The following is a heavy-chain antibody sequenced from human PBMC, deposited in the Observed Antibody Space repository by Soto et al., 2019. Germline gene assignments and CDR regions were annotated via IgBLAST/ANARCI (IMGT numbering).Heavy chain of an antibody. CDR1: GVTFSSYW. D-gene: IGHD3-3*01. CDR3: AREFYDFWSGYRGGARYGMDV. V-gene: IGHV3-7*05. J-gene: IGHJ6*02. Sequence: GGSLRLSCAASGVTFSSYWMSWVRQAPGKGLEWVANIKQDGSEKYYVDSVKGRFTISRDNAKSSLYLQMNSLRAEDTAVYYCAREFYDFWSGYRGGARYGMDVWGQGTTVTVSS. CDR2: IKQDGSEK.